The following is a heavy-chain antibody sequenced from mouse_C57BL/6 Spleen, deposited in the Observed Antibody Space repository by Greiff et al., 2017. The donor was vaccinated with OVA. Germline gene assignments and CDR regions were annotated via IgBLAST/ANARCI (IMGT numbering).Heavy chain of an antibody. J-gene: IGHJ3*01. CDR2: ISSGSSTI. CDR1: GFTFSDYG. Sequence: DVMLVESGGGLVKPGGSLKLSCAASGFTFSDYGMHWVRQAPEKGLEWVAYISSGSSTIYYADTVKGRFTISRDNAKNTLFLQMTSLRSEDTAMYYCARSYDYDGAWFAYWGQGTLVTVSA. D-gene: IGHD2-4*01. V-gene: IGHV5-17*01. CDR3: ARSYDYDGAWFAY.